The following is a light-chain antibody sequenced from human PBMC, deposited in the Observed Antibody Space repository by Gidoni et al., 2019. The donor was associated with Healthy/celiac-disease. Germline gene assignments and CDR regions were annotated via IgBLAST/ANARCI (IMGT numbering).Light chain of an antibody. CDR2: DAS. Sequence: EIVLTQSPATLSLSPGEGATLSCTASQSVSSYLAWYQQKPGQAPRLLIYDASNRATGIPARFSGSGSGTDFTLTISSLEPEDFAVYYCQQRSNWPPWTFXQXTKVEIK. CDR1: QSVSSY. J-gene: IGKJ1*01. V-gene: IGKV3-11*01. CDR3: QQRSNWPPWT.